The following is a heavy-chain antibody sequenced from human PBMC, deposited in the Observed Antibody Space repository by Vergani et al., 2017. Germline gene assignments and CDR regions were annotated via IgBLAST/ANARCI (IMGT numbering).Heavy chain of an antibody. CDR3: AKDRNSGSNTCDY. CDR2: IRYDGSNK. Sequence: QVQLVESGGGVVQPGGSLRLSCAASGFTFSSYGMHWVRQAPGKGLEWVAFIRYDGSNKYYADSVKGRFTISRDNSKNTLYLQMNSLRAEDTAVYYCAKDRNSGSNTCDYWGQGTLVTVSS. V-gene: IGHV3-30*02. J-gene: IGHJ4*02. CDR1: GFTFSSYG. D-gene: IGHD1-26*01.